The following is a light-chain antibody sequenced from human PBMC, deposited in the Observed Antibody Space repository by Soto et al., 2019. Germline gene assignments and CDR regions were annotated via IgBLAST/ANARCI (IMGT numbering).Light chain of an antibody. CDR1: QSVSSSY. Sequence: EIVLTQSLATLSLSPGERATLSCRASQSVSSSYLAWYQQKPGQAPRLLIYGASSRATGIPDRFSGSGSGTDFTLTISRLEPEDFAVYYCQQYGSSPPTFGQGTKVEIK. CDR3: QQYGSSPPT. V-gene: IGKV3-20*01. J-gene: IGKJ1*01. CDR2: GAS.